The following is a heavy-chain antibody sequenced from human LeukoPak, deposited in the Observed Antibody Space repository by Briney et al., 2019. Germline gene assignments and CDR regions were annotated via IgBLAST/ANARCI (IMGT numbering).Heavy chain of an antibody. Sequence: ASVTVSCKASGYTFTGYYMHWVRQAPGQGLEWMGWINPNSGGTNYAQKFQGRVTMTRDTSISTAYMELSRLRSDDTAVYYCARVLYYYDSSGYSDLGYWGQGTLVTVSS. D-gene: IGHD3-22*01. CDR2: INPNSGGT. CDR3: ARVLYYYDSSGYSDLGY. V-gene: IGHV1-2*02. CDR1: GYTFTGYY. J-gene: IGHJ4*02.